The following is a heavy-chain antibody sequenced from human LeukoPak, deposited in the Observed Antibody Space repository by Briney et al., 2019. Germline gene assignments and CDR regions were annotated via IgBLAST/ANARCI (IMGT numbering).Heavy chain of an antibody. CDR1: GFTFSSYA. V-gene: IGHV3-30*04. J-gene: IGHJ4*02. Sequence: GGSLRLSCAASGFTFSSYAMHWVRQAPGKGLEWVAVISYDGSNKYYADSVKGRFTISRDNSKNTLYLQMDSLRAEDTAVYYCARVGTRIQLWFNYFDYWGQGTLVTVSS. D-gene: IGHD5-18*01. CDR3: ARVGTRIQLWFNYFDY. CDR2: ISYDGSNK.